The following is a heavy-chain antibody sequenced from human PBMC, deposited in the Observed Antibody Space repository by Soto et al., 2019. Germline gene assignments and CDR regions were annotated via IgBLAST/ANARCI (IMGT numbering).Heavy chain of an antibody. V-gene: IGHV4-59*01. Sequence: SQERCLNRSVSAGFTRRAYCHGFRHPPGKGLEWIGYIYYSGSTNYNPSLKSRVTISVDTSKNQFSLKLSSVTAADTAVYYCARDSGIAAAGMYYYYGMDVWGQGTTVT. D-gene: IGHD6-13*01. CDR2: IYYSGST. CDR1: AGFTRRAY. J-gene: IGHJ6*02. CDR3: ARDSGIAAAGMYYYYGMDV.